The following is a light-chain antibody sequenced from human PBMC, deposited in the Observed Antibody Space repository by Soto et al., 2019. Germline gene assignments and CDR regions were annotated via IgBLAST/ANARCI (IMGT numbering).Light chain of an antibody. V-gene: IGKV2-28*01. J-gene: IGKJ2*01. CDR1: QSLLHSNGYNY. Sequence: DIVMTQSPLSLPVTPGEPASISCRSSQSLLHSNGYNYLDWYLQKPGQSPQLVFYLGSNRASGVPDRFSGSGSGTDFTLKISRVEAEDVGVYYCMQALQTPLYTFGQGTKLEIK. CDR3: MQALQTPLYT. CDR2: LGS.